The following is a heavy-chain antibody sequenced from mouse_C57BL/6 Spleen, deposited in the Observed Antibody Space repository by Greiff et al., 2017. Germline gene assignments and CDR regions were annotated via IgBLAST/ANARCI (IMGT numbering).Heavy chain of an antibody. J-gene: IGHJ3*01. D-gene: IGHD2-4*01. V-gene: IGHV1-50*01. CDR3: ARRVYDYDACAY. CDR1: GYTFTSYW. CDR2: IDPSDSYT. Sequence: QVQLQQPGAELVKPGASVKLSCKASGYTFTSYWMQWVKQRPGQGLEWIGEIDPSDSYTNYNQKFKGKATLTVDTSSSTAYMQRSSLTSEDSAVYYCARRVYDYDACAYWGQESLFSVSA.